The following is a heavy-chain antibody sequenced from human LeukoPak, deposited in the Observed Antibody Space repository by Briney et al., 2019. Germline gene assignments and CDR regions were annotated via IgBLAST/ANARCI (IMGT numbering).Heavy chain of an antibody. Sequence: ASVKVSCKASGGTFSSYAISWVRQAPGQGLEWMGGIIPIFGTANYAQKFQGRVTITADESTSTAYMELSSLRSEDTAVYYCARSPENWNPGHSGWFDPWGQGTLVTVSS. V-gene: IGHV1-69*13. CDR3: ARSPENWNPGHSGWFDP. CDR1: GGTFSSYA. D-gene: IGHD1-1*01. J-gene: IGHJ5*02. CDR2: IIPIFGTA.